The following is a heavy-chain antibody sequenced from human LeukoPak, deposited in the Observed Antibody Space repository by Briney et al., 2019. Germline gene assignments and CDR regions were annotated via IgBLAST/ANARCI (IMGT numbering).Heavy chain of an antibody. Sequence: SETLSLTCTVSGGSISSYYWSWIRQPAGKGLEWIGRIYTSGSTNYNPSLKSRVTMSVDTSKNQFSLKLSSVTAADTAVYYCARAQVPISSWYTSSAFDIWGQGTMVTVSS. CDR3: ARAQVPISSWYTSSAFDI. CDR1: GGSISSYY. CDR2: IYTSGST. D-gene: IGHD6-13*01. V-gene: IGHV4-4*07. J-gene: IGHJ3*02.